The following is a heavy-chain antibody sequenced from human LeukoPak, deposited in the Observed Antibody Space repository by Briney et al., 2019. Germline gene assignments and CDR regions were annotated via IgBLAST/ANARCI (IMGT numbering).Heavy chain of an antibody. CDR1: GFTFSTYW. D-gene: IGHD3-22*01. V-gene: IGHV3-74*01. CDR3: ARVAPGYYDPGDY. Sequence: PGGSLRLSCTASGFTFSTYWMHWVRQPPGKGLVWVSRISGDGSSTIYADSVKDRFTISRDNARNSLYLQMNSLRAEDTAVYYCARVAPGYYDPGDYWGQGTLVTVSS. J-gene: IGHJ4*02. CDR2: ISGDGSST.